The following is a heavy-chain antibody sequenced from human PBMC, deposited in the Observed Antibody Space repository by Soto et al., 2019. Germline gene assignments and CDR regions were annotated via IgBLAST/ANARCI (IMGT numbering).Heavy chain of an antibody. D-gene: IGHD3-3*01. V-gene: IGHV1-18*04. J-gene: IGHJ4*02. CDR1: GYTFTSYG. CDR2: ISAYNGNT. Sequence: GASVKVSCKASGYTFTSYGISCVRQAPGQGLEWMGWISAYNGNTNYAQKLQGRVTMTTDTSTSTAYMELRSLRSDDTAVYYCARDLSRGDFWSGYYIGFDYWGQGTLVTVSS. CDR3: ARDLSRGDFWSGYYIGFDY.